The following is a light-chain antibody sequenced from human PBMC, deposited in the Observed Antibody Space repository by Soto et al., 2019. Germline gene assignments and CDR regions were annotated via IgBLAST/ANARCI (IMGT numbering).Light chain of an antibody. V-gene: IGKV1-39*01. CDR1: QSISSY. CDR2: AAS. CDR3: QQYNNWPWT. Sequence: DIQMTQSPSSLSASVGDRVTITCRASQSISSYLNWYQQKPGKAPKLLIYAASSLQSGVPSRFSGSGSGTDFTLTISSLQPEDFAVYYCQQYNNWPWTFGQGTKVEIK. J-gene: IGKJ1*01.